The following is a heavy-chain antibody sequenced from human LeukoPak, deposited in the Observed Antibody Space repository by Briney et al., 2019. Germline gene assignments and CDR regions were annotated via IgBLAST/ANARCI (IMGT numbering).Heavy chain of an antibody. V-gene: IGHV3-48*03. J-gene: IGHJ4*02. D-gene: IGHD7-27*01. Sequence: PGGSLRLSCEVSEFTFSSYEMNWVRQAPGKGLEWVSYISNSGSSISYADSVKGRFTTSRDNAKSSLYLQMNSLRAEDTAVYYCGRGHWGLDYWGQGALVTVSS. CDR3: GRGHWGLDY. CDR1: EFTFSSYE. CDR2: ISNSGSSI.